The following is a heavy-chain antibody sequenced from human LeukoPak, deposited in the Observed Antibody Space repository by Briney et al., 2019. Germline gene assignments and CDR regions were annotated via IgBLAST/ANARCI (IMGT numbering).Heavy chain of an antibody. V-gene: IGHV4-39*07. J-gene: IGHJ4*02. CDR1: GASVRNSNYY. CDR2: IFYSGTT. Sequence: SETMSLICSVSGASVRNSNYYWAWTRQPPGKGLEWIGTIFYSGTTYYNPSLKSRVTISVDTSKNQFSLMLRSVTAADTAVYYCARGRGSSWYYFDSWGQGTLVTVSS. D-gene: IGHD6-13*01. CDR3: ARGRGSSWYYFDS.